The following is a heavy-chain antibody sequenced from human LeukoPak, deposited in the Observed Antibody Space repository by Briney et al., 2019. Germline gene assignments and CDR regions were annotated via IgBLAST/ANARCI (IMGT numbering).Heavy chain of an antibody. D-gene: IGHD2-15*01. J-gene: IGHJ6*02. CDR1: GFTFSSYA. Sequence: GRSLRLSCAAPGFTFSSYAMHWVRQAPGKGLEWVAVISYDGSNKYYADSVKGRFTISRDNSKNTLYLQMNSLRAEDTAVYYCAKEPQDIVVVVAATHYGMDVWGQGTTVTVSS. CDR2: ISYDGSNK. V-gene: IGHV3-30*04. CDR3: AKEPQDIVVVVAATHYGMDV.